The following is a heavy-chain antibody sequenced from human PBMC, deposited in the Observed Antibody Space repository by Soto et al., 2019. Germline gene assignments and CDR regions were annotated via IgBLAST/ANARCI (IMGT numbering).Heavy chain of an antibody. CDR2: IIPIFGTA. CDR1: GGTFSSYA. V-gene: IGHV1-69*13. CDR3: ARGVDIAARLFDY. J-gene: IGHJ4*02. D-gene: IGHD6-6*01. Sequence: ASVKVSCKASGGTFSSYAISWVRQAPGQGLEWMGGIIPIFGTANYAQKFQGRVTITADESTSTAYMELSSLRSEDTAVYYCARGVDIAARLFDYWGQGTLVTVSS.